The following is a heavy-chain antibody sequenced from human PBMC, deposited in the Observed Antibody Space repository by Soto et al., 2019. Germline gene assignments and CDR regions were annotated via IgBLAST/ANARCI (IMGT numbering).Heavy chain of an antibody. V-gene: IGHV3-53*01. CDR2: IYSGGYT. CDR1: GFTVSNNY. D-gene: IGHD3-10*01. J-gene: IGHJ4*02. Sequence: EVQLVESGGGLIQPGGSLRLSCAVSGFTVSNNYMSWVRQAPGKGLEGVSVIYSGGYTAYGDSVKGRFTISRDNSKNTLSLKRNSLGAAGTARYCCATGAGGGGYWGQGTLVTVSS. CDR3: ATGAGGGGY.